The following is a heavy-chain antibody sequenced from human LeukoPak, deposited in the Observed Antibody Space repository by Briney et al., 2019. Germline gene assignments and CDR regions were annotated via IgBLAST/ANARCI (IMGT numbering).Heavy chain of an antibody. CDR2: ISSSSSYI. D-gene: IGHD6-13*01. CDR3: VGGWQLVHYFDY. Sequence: GGSLRLSCAASGFTFSSYSMNWVRQAPGKGLEWVSSISSSSSYIYYADSVKGRFTISRDNAKNSLYLQMNSLRAEDTAVYYCVGGWQLVHYFDYWGQGTLVTVSS. J-gene: IGHJ4*02. CDR1: GFTFSSYS. V-gene: IGHV3-21*01.